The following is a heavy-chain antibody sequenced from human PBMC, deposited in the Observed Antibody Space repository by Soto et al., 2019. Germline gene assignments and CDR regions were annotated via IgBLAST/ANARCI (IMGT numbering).Heavy chain of an antibody. CDR1: GVSITSHY. D-gene: IGHD3-16*01. CDR3: TVGGAGHPFDY. J-gene: IGHJ4*02. V-gene: IGHV4-59*11. Sequence: QVQLQESGPGLVKPSETLSLTCTVSGVSITSHYCTWIRQPPGKGLEWIGNIHYSGSTNYSPSLKGRVIISVDTSENQPSLKLSSVTTADTAVYSCTVGGAGHPFDYWGQGTLVTVSS. CDR2: IHYSGST.